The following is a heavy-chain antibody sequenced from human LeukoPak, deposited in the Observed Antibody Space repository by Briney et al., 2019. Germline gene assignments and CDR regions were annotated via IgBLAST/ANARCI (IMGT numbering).Heavy chain of an antibody. Sequence: GGSLRLSCAASGFTFSSYEMNWVRQAPGKGLEWVSYISSSSSTLYYADSVKGRFTISRDNAKNSLYLQTNSLRAEDTAVYYCAGGADWNYYFDYWGQGTLVTVSS. J-gene: IGHJ4*02. CDR2: ISSSSSTL. V-gene: IGHV3-48*01. D-gene: IGHD1-7*01. CDR3: AGGADWNYYFDY. CDR1: GFTFSSYE.